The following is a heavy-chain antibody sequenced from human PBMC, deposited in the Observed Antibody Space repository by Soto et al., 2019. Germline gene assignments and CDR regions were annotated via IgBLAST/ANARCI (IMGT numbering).Heavy chain of an antibody. CDR3: TRDASRDSSARGWFDP. Sequence: LSCAASGFTFRSFTMNWVRQAPGKGLEWVSTISSNSAYIYYTDALRGRFTISRDNAKNSLHLQMNSLRAEDTAVYYCTRDASRDSSARGWFDPWGPGTLVTVSS. CDR1: GFTFRSFT. J-gene: IGHJ5*02. D-gene: IGHD6-13*01. V-gene: IGHV3-21*01. CDR2: ISSNSAYI.